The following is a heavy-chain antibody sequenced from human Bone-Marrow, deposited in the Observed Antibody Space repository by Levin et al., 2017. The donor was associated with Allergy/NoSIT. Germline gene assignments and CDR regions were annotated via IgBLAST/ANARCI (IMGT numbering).Heavy chain of an antibody. CDR1: GITFTNAW. V-gene: IGHV3-15*01. Sequence: SCAASGITFTNAWMNWVRQAPGKGLEWVGLIKTNADGGTKEYAAPVKGSFIISRAGSNNTLYIKRNTVITDYTDVSYCHCGNFDVWSGYYSFEYWGQGSLVTVS. CDR3: HCGNFDVWSGYYSFEY. CDR2: IKTNADGGTK. J-gene: IGHJ4*02. D-gene: IGHD3-3*01.